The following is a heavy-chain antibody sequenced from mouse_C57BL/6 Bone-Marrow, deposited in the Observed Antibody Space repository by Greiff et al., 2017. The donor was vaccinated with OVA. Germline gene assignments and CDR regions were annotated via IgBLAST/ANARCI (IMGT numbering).Heavy chain of an antibody. D-gene: IGHD1-1*01. V-gene: IGHV2-2*01. Sequence: VQLQQSGPGLVQPSQSLSITCTVSGFSLTSYGVHWVRQSPGKGLEWLGVIWSGGSTDYNAAFISRLSISKDNSKSQVFFKMNSLQADDTAIYYCARITTVVAGDYWGQGTTLTVSS. CDR1: GFSLTSYG. J-gene: IGHJ2*01. CDR3: ARITTVVAGDY. CDR2: IWSGGST.